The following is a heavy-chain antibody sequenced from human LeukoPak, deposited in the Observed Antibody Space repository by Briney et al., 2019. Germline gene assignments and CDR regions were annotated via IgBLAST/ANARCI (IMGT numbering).Heavy chain of an antibody. CDR1: GFTFSSYA. Sequence: GGSLRLSCAASGFTFSSYAMSWVRQAPGKGLEWVSDISGSGGSTYYADSVKGRFIISRDNSKNTLYLQMNSLRAEDTAVYYCARDERLLSFLKWGQGTLVTVSS. CDR2: ISGSGGST. CDR3: ARDERLLSFLK. J-gene: IGHJ4*02. D-gene: IGHD3-3*01. V-gene: IGHV3-23*01.